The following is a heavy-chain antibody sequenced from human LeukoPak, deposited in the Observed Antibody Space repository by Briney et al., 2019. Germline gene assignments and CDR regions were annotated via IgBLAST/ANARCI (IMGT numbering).Heavy chain of an antibody. D-gene: IGHD6-19*01. Sequence: GSLRLSCAASGFTFSSYAMHWVRQPPGKGLEWIGCIYYSGSTYYNASLKSRVTIYIDTSKNQFSLNLSSVTAADTAVYYCARGRRSGWSPFDYWGQGTLVTVSS. CDR1: GFTFSSYA. V-gene: IGHV4-38-2*01. CDR2: IYYSGST. CDR3: ARGRRSGWSPFDY. J-gene: IGHJ4*02.